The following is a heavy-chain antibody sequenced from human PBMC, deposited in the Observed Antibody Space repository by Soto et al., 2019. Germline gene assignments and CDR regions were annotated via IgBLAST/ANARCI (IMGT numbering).Heavy chain of an antibody. CDR3: ARDGGRGYDGNYGDYSFDY. CDR2: IDPTYSYT. CDR1: GYXFTSYW. J-gene: IGHJ4*02. V-gene: IGHV5-10-1*01. D-gene: IGHD4-17*01. Sequence: EXLKISCQGSGYXFTSYWVTWVRHMPGKGLEWMGRIDPTYSYTNYSPSFQGHVTISADRSISTAYLQWSSLKASDTAMYYFARDGGRGYDGNYGDYSFDYWGQGTQGTVSS.